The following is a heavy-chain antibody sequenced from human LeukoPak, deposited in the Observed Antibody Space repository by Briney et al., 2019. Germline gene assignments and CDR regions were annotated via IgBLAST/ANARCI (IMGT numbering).Heavy chain of an antibody. CDR2: INHSGST. CDR1: GGSFSGYY. J-gene: IGHJ6*02. D-gene: IGHD2-15*01. CDR3: ARYCSGGSCPVPYYYYGMDV. Sequence: SETLSLTCAVYGGSFSGYYWSWIRQPPGKGLEWIGEINHSGSTNYNPSLKSRVTISVDTSKNQFSLKLSSVTAADTAVYYCARYCSGGSCPVPYYYYGMDVWGQGTTVTVSS. V-gene: IGHV4-34*01.